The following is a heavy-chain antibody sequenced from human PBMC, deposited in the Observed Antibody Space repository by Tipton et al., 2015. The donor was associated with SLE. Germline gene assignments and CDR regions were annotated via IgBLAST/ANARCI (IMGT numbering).Heavy chain of an antibody. CDR1: GGSFSGYY. CDR2: INHSGST. CDR3: AREIAVAGTRWYFDY. D-gene: IGHD6-19*01. J-gene: IGHJ4*02. V-gene: IGHV4-34*01. Sequence: TLSLTCAVSGGSFSGYYWSWIRQPPGKGLEWIGEINHSGSTNYNPSLKSRVTISVDTSKNQFSLKLSSVTAADTAVYYCAREIAVAGTRWYFDYWGQGTLGTVSS.